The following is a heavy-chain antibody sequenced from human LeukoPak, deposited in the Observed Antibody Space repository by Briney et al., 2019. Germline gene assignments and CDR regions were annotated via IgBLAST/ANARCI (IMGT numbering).Heavy chain of an antibody. CDR3: ARGPFSANYYVGDQ. J-gene: IGHJ4*02. CDR1: GFTFSSYW. CDR2: ISSDVSTT. V-gene: IGHV3-74*01. Sequence: GGSLRLSCAASGFTFSSYWMHWVRQAPGKGLVWVSHISSDVSTTSYADSVKGRFTISRDNAKNTLYLQMNSLRAEDTAVYYCARGPFSANYYVGDQWGQGTLVTVSS. D-gene: IGHD1-26*01.